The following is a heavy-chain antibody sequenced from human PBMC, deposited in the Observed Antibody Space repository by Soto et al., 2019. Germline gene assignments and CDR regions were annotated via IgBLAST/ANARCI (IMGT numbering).Heavy chain of an antibody. CDR3: ARTRGYSYGYFDY. V-gene: IGHV4-34*01. D-gene: IGHD5-18*01. J-gene: IGHJ4*02. CDR2: INHSGST. Sequence: QVQLQQWGAGLLKPSETLSLTCAVYGGSFSGYYWSCIRQPPGKGLEWIGEINHSGSTNYNPSLKSRVTISVDTSKNQFSLKLSSVTAADTSVYSWARTRGYSYGYFDYWGQGTLVTFSA. CDR1: GGSFSGYY.